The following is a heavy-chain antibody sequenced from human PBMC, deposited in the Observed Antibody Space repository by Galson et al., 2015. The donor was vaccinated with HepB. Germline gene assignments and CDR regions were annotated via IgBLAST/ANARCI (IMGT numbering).Heavy chain of an antibody. CDR3: ARPGVKGWYFDL. J-gene: IGHJ2*01. Sequence: TLSLTCTVSGGSISSYYWSWIRQPPGKGLEWIGYIYYSGSTNYNPSLKSRVTIPVDTSKNQFSLKLNSVTAADTAVYYCARPGVKGWYFDLWGRGTLVTVSS. CDR2: IYYSGST. D-gene: IGHD2-8*01. CDR1: GGSISSYY. V-gene: IGHV4-59*08.